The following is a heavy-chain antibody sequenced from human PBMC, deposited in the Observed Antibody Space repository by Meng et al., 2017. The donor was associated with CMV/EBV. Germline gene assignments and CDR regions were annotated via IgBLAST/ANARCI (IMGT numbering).Heavy chain of an antibody. J-gene: IGHJ5*02. CDR1: GGSFSGYY. Sequence: QVQLQQWGAGLLKPSETLSLPCPVYGGSFSGYYWSWIRQPPGKGLEWIGEINHSGSTNYNPSLKSRVTISVDTSKNQFSLKLSSVTAADTAVYYCARGRQWLVRGWFDPWGQGTLVTVSS. CDR3: ARGRQWLVRGWFDP. D-gene: IGHD6-19*01. V-gene: IGHV4-34*01. CDR2: INHSGST.